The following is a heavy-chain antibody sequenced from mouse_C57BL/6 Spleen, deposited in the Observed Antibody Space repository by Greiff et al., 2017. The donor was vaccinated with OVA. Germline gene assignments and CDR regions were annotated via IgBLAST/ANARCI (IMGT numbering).Heavy chain of an antibody. V-gene: IGHV5-9-1*02. CDR2: ISSGGDYI. CDR1: GFTFSSYA. Sequence: EVKLMESGEGLVKPGGSLKLSCAASGFTFSSYAMSWVRQTPEKRLEWVAYISSGGDYIYYADTVKGRFTISRDNARNTLYLQMSSLKSEDTAMYYCTRAPYDYDWYFDVWGTGTTVTVSS. J-gene: IGHJ1*03. D-gene: IGHD2-4*01. CDR3: TRAPYDYDWYFDV.